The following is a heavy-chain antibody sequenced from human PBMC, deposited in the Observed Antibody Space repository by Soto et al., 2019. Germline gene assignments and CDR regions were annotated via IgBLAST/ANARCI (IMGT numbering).Heavy chain of an antibody. Sequence: PSETLSLTCAVYGGSFSGYYWSWIRQPPGKGLEWIGEINHSGSTNYNPSLKSRVTISVDTSKNQFSLKLSSVTAADTAVYYCATLGYCSSTSCYVTFDPWGQGTLVTVSS. V-gene: IGHV4-34*01. CDR1: GGSFSGYY. J-gene: IGHJ5*02. D-gene: IGHD2-2*01. CDR3: ATLGYCSSTSCYVTFDP. CDR2: INHSGST.